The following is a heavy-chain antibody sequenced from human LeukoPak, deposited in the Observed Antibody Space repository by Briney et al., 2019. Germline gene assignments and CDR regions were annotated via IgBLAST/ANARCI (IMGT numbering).Heavy chain of an antibody. CDR1: GYTFTGYY. J-gene: IGHJ5*02. V-gene: IGHV1-2*02. D-gene: IGHD4-23*01. CDR3: ARDNFSTVVTVGNWFDP. Sequence: ASVKVSCKASGYTFTGYYMHWVRQAPGQGLEWMGWINPNSGGTNYAQKFQGRVTMTRGTSISTAYMGLSRLRSDDTAVYYCARDNFSTVVTVGNWFDPWGQGTLVTVSS. CDR2: INPNSGGT.